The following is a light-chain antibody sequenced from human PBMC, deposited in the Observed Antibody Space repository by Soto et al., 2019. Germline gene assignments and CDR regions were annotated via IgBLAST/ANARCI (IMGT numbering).Light chain of an antibody. J-gene: IGLJ2*01. CDR3: QTWVTGIVV. Sequence: QPVLTQSPSASASLGASVKLTCTLSSGHSSYAIAWHQQQPEKGPRYLMNLNIDGSHSKGDGIPDRFSGSSSGAERYLTISILQSEDEADYYCQTWVTGIVVFGGGTQLIVL. CDR1: SGHSSYA. V-gene: IGLV4-69*01. CDR2: LNIDGSH.